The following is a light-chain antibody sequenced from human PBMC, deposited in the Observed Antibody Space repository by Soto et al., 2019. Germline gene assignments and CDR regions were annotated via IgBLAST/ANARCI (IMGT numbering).Light chain of an antibody. Sequence: EIGMTQSPATLSVSPGETVTLSCRASQSVTYNLAWYQQKPGQGPKLLIYVAFTRATGIPARFSGSGSGTEFTITISSLQYEDFAGYYCQQYKNWPPLTFGGGTKVEIK. V-gene: IGKV3-15*01. CDR1: QSVTYN. CDR3: QQYKNWPPLT. J-gene: IGKJ4*01. CDR2: VAF.